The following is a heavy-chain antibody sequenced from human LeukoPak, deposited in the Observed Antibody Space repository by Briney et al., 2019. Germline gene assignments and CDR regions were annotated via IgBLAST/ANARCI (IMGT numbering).Heavy chain of an antibody. D-gene: IGHD3-22*01. Sequence: RTGGSLRLSCAASGFTFSDYGMSWVRQAPGRGLEWVSGISWNGGSTGYADSVKGRFTIARDNAKNSLYLQMNRLRAEDTALYYCAREKPFYDSSGYYYPIAFDYWGQGTLVTVSS. CDR1: GFTFSDYG. V-gene: IGHV3-20*04. CDR3: AREKPFYDSSGYYYPIAFDY. CDR2: ISWNGGST. J-gene: IGHJ4*02.